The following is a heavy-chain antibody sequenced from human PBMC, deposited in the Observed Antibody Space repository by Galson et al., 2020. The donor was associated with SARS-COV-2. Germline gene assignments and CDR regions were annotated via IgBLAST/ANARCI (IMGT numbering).Heavy chain of an antibody. Sequence: ASVKVSCKASGYTFTSYGISWVRQAPGQGLEWMGWISAYNGNTNYAQKLQGRVTMTTDTSTSTAYMELRSLRSDDTAVYYCAREEAQWLGNKGGMDVWGQGTTVTVSS. CDR3: AREEAQWLGNKGGMDV. D-gene: IGHD6-19*01. J-gene: IGHJ6*02. V-gene: IGHV1-18*01. CDR1: GYTFTSYG. CDR2: ISAYNGNT.